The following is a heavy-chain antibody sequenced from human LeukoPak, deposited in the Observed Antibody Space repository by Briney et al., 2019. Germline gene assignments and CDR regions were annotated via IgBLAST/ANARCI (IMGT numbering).Heavy chain of an antibody. CDR2: ISGSGSST. V-gene: IGHV3-23*01. Sequence: GGSLRLSCEVSGFTSGTYGLTYGLTWVRQAPGKGLEWVSGISGSGSSTYYADSVKGRFTISRDNSKNTLYLQMNSLRAEDTAIYYCAKDESGYSGYDSLPFDYWGQGTLVTVSS. D-gene: IGHD5-12*01. CDR1: GFTSGTYGLTYG. CDR3: AKDESGYSGYDSLPFDY. J-gene: IGHJ4*02.